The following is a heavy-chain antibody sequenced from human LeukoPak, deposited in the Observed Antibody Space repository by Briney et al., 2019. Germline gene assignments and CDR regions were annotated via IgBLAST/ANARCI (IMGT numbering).Heavy chain of an antibody. D-gene: IGHD6-6*01. J-gene: IGHJ4*02. Sequence: GGSLRLSCAASGFSVSDNFMSWVRQAPGRGLEWVSVIYAGGSTYYADSVKGRFTISRDTSENTLFLQMNNLTVDDTARYYCARDGFYSASSSSDWGQGILVTVSS. CDR1: GFSVSDNF. CDR3: ARDGFYSASSSSD. V-gene: IGHV3-53*01. CDR2: IYAGGST.